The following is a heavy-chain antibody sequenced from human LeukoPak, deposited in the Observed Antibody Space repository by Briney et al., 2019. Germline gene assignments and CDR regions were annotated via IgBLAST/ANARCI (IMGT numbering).Heavy chain of an antibody. CDR3: ATRRGRYGMDV. Sequence: SETLSLTCAVYGGSFSVYYWSWIRQPPGKGLEWIGEINHSGNTNYNPSLKSRVPISVDTSRNQFSLKLSSVTAADTAVYYCATRRGRYGMDVWGKGTTVTVSS. CDR2: INHSGNT. V-gene: IGHV4-34*01. CDR1: GGSFSVYY. J-gene: IGHJ6*04.